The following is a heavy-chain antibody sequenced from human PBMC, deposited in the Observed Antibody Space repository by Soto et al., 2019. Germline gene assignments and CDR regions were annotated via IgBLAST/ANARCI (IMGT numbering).Heavy chain of an antibody. D-gene: IGHD3-16*02. CDR1: GFTFSSYG. V-gene: IGHV3-33*01. Sequence: QVQLVESGGGVVQPGRSLRLSCAASGFTFSSYGMHWVRQAPGKGLEWVAVIWYDGSNKYYADSVKGRFTISRDNSKNTLYLQMNSLRAEDTALYYCARDLRDLGELSLTGGDYWGQGTLVTVSS. CDR3: ARDLRDLGELSLTGGDY. J-gene: IGHJ4*02. CDR2: IWYDGSNK.